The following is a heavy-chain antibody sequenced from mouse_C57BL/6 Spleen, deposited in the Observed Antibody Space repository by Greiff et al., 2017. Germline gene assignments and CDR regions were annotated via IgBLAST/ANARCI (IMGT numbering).Heavy chain of an antibody. J-gene: IGHJ3*01. CDR2: INPNNGGT. CDR3: ARGGATGTWFAY. CDR1: GYTFTDYN. V-gene: IGHV1-22*01. D-gene: IGHD4-1*02. Sequence: EVQLQQSGPELVKPGASVKMSCKASGYTFTDYNMHWVKQSHGKSLEWIGYINPNNGGTSYNQKFKGKATLTVNKSSSTAYMELRSLTSEDSAVYYCARGGATGTWFAYWGQGTLVTVSA.